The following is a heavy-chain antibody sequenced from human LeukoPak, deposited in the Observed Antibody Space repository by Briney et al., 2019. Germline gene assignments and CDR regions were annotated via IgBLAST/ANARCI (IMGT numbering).Heavy chain of an antibody. V-gene: IGHV5-10-1*01. CDR2: IALSDSYT. J-gene: IGHJ6*02. CDR1: RSTFTRYW. CDR3: ARHAGNIVVVPAAINGMDV. Sequence: GESPPISCQGSRSTFTRYWISWVRQVPGKGLEWMGRIALSDSYTNYSPSFQGHVTISADKSIITAYLQWSSLKASDTARYYCARHAGNIVVVPAAINGMDVWGQGTTVTVSS. D-gene: IGHD2-2*01.